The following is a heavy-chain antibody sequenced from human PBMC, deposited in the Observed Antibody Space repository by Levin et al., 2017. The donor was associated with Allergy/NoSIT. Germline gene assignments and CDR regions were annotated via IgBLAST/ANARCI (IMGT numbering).Heavy chain of an antibody. V-gene: IGHV5-51*01. CDR3: ARHQRVRYSSGWYYFDY. J-gene: IGHJ4*02. CDR1: GYSFTNYW. CDR2: IYPGDSDT. D-gene: IGHD6-19*01. Sequence: RGESLKISCLGSGYSFTNYWIAWVRQMPGKGLEWMGIIYPGDSDTRYSPSFQGQVTISADKSISTAYLQWSSLKASDTAMYYCARHQRVRYSSGWYYFDYWGQGTLVTVSS.